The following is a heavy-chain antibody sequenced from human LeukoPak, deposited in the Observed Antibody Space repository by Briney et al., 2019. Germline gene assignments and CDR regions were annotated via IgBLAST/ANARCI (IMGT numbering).Heavy chain of an antibody. J-gene: IGHJ3*02. CDR3: ARPIYSGSYRHAFDI. D-gene: IGHD1-26*01. Sequence: SETLSLTCTVSGGSISSSSYYWGWIRQPPGKGLEWIGSIYYSGSTYYNPSLKSRVTISVDTSKNQISLKQSSVTAADTAVYYCARPIYSGSYRHAFDIWGQGTMVTVSS. CDR1: GGSISSSSYY. V-gene: IGHV4-39*01. CDR2: IYYSGST.